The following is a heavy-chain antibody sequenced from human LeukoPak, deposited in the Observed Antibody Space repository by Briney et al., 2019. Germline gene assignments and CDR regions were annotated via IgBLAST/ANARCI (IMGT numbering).Heavy chain of an antibody. CDR3: ARLTYYYDSSGYYYWNYFDY. D-gene: IGHD3-22*01. V-gene: IGHV3-23*01. CDR2: ISGSGGST. Sequence: GGSLRLSCAASGFTFSSYAMSWVRQAPGKGLEWVSAISGSGGSTYYADSVKGRFTISRDNSKNTLYLQMNSLRDEDTAVYYCARLTYYYDSSGYYYWNYFDYGGQGTLVTVSS. CDR1: GFTFSSYA. J-gene: IGHJ4*02.